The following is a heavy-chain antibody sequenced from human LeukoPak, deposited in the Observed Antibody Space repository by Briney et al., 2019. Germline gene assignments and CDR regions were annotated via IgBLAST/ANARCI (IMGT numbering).Heavy chain of an antibody. CDR3: ARDPDG. Sequence: GGSLRLSCAASGFTVSSYYMSWVRQAPGKGLEWVSVIYSGGDTFHADSVKGRFTLSRDNSKNTLYLQMNSLRAEDTAIYYCARDPDGWGQGTLVTVSS. CDR1: GFTVSSYY. CDR2: IYSGGDT. V-gene: IGHV3-66*01. J-gene: IGHJ4*02.